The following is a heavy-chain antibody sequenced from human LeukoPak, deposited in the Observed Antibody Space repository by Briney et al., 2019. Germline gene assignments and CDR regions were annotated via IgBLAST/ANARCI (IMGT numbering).Heavy chain of an antibody. Sequence: SETLSLTCAVSGGSISSGGYSWSWIRQPPGKGLERIGYIYHSGSTYYNPSLKSRVTISVDRSKNQFFLKLSSVTAADTAVYYCARDPNSGYDKSEDYWGQGTLVTVSS. D-gene: IGHD5-12*01. CDR2: IYHSGST. CDR3: ARDPNSGYDKSEDY. CDR1: GGSISSGGYS. J-gene: IGHJ4*02. V-gene: IGHV4-30-2*01.